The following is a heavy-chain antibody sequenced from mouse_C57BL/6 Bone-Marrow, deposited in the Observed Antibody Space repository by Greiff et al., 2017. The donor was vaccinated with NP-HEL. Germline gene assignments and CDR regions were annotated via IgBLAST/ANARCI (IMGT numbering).Heavy chain of an antibody. CDR2: IRLKSDNYAT. J-gene: IGHJ2*01. Sequence: EVKVEESGGGLVQPGGSMKLSCVASGFTFSNYWMNWVRQSPEKGLEWVAQIRLKSDNYATHYAESVKGRFTISRDDSKSSVYLQMNNLRAEDTGIYYCTADGSSPDYWGQGTTLTVSS. D-gene: IGHD1-1*01. V-gene: IGHV6-3*01. CDR1: GFTFSNYW. CDR3: TADGSSPDY.